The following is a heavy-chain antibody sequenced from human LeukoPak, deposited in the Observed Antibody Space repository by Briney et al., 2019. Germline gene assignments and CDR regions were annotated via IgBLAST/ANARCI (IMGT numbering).Heavy chain of an antibody. CDR2: ISYDGSNK. CDR3: ARDKLPPYYYYGMDV. Sequence: GRSLRLSCAASGFTFSSYAMHWVRQAPGKGLEWVAVISYDGSNKYYADSVKGRFTISRDNSKNTLYLQMNSLRAEDTAVYYCARDKLPPYYYYGMDVWAKGPRSPSP. D-gene: IGHD1-7*01. V-gene: IGHV3-30-3*01. J-gene: IGHJ6*02. CDR1: GFTFSSYA.